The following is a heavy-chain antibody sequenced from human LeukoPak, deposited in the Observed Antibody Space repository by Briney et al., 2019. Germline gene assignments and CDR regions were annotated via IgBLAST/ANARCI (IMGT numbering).Heavy chain of an antibody. CDR1: GFTFSGYI. J-gene: IGHJ4*02. CDR3: ARDQWLDY. D-gene: IGHD6-19*01. CDR2: IGTSGNPI. Sequence: AGGSLRLSCAASGFTFSGYIMNWVRLAPGKGLEWVSFIGTSGNPIYYADSVKGRFTVSRDNAKNSLYLQMNSLRAEDTAVYYCARDQWLDYWGQGTLVTVSS. V-gene: IGHV3-48*01.